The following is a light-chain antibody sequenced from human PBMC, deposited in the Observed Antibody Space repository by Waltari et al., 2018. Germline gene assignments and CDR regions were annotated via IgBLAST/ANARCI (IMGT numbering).Light chain of an antibody. CDR3: QHYLRLPVA. J-gene: IGKJ1*01. CDR2: GVA. V-gene: IGKV3-20*01. Sequence: EIVLTQSPDTLSLSPGERATLSCRASQSLNRALAWYQQKPCQAPRLLIYGVATRATGIPDRFSGSGSGADFSLTITRLEPEDFAVYYCQHYLRLPVAFGQGTKVDIK. CDR1: QSLNRA.